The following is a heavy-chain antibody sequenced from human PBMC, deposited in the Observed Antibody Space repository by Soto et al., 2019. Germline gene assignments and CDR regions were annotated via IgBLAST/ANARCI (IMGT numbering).Heavy chain of an antibody. CDR3: AKSGKRYYDSSGDY. CDR1: GFTFSSYA. CDR2: ISGSGGST. V-gene: IGHV3-23*01. Sequence: EVQLLESGGGLVQPGGSLRLSCAASGFTFSSYAMSWVRQAPGKGLEWVSAISGSGGSTYYADSVKGRFTISRDNSKNTLYLQMNSMRAEDTAVYYCAKSGKRYYDSSGDYWGQGTLVTVSS. D-gene: IGHD3-22*01. J-gene: IGHJ4*02.